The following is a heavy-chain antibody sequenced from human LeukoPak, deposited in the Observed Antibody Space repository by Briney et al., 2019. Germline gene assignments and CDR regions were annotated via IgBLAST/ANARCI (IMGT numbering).Heavy chain of an antibody. Sequence: GGSLRLSCAASGFTFSSKWMSWVRQAPGKGLEWVGNIQPDGSEGYPVDSVKGRFTISRDNARNSLFLQMNSLRVEDTAVYYCASQSFAKFDPWGQGTLVIVSS. CDR2: IQPDGSEG. J-gene: IGHJ5*02. CDR3: ASQSFAKFDP. D-gene: IGHD3-16*01. CDR1: GFTFSSKW. V-gene: IGHV3-7*01.